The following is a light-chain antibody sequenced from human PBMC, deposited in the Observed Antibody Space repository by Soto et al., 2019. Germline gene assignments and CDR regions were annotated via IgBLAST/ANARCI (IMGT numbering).Light chain of an antibody. Sequence: NFMLTQPHSVSESPGKTVTISCTRSSGSIASNYVQWYQQRPGSAPTTVIYEDNQRPSGVPDRFSGSIDSSSNSASLTISGLKTGDEADYYGQSYDSSNQGVFGGGTKLTVL. CDR1: SGSIASNY. V-gene: IGLV6-57*03. J-gene: IGLJ3*02. CDR2: EDN. CDR3: QSYDSSNQGV.